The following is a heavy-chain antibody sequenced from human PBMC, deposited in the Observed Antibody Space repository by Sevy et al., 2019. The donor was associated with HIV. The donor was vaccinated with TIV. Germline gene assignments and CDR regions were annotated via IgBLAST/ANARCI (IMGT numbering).Heavy chain of an antibody. Sequence: GGSLRLSCAASGFTFSSYGMHWVRQAPGKGLEWVAVIWYDGSNKYYADSVKGRFTISRDNSKNTLYLQMDSLRAEDTAVYYCAKDRTVVTPSNAFDIWGQGTMVTVSS. D-gene: IGHD2-15*01. V-gene: IGHV3-33*06. J-gene: IGHJ3*02. CDR2: IWYDGSNK. CDR3: AKDRTVVTPSNAFDI. CDR1: GFTFSSYG.